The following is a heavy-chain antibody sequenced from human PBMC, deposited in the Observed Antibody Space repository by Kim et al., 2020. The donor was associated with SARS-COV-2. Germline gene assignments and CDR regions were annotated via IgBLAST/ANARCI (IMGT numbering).Heavy chain of an antibody. CDR1: GFTFSNAW. CDR2: INSRSGAETA. Sequence: GGSLRLSCAASGFTFSNAWMSWVRQAPGKGLEWVARINSRSGAETADYVTAGITSFRVTREDTIYMQNMNLSTVDTEDTYGARGSTGGVVDYWG. D-gene: IGHD2-21*01. V-gene: IGHV3-15*01. J-gene: IGHJ4*01. CDR3: STGGVVDY.